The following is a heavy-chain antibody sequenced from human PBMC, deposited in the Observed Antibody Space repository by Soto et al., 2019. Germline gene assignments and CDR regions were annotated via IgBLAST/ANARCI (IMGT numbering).Heavy chain of an antibody. CDR2: ISSSGSTI. CDR1: GFTFSDYY. CDR3: ARDLAVFGVVAVDY. D-gene: IGHD3-3*01. V-gene: IGHV3-11*01. Sequence: QVQLMESGGGLVKPGGSLRLSCAASGFTFSDYYMSWIRQAPGKGPEWVSYISSSGSTIYYADSVKGRFTISRDNAKDSLYLQMNSLRDDDTAVYYCARDLAVFGVVAVDYWGQGTLVTVSS. J-gene: IGHJ4*02.